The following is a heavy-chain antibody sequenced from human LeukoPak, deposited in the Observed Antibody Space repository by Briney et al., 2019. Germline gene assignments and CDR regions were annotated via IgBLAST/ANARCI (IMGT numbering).Heavy chain of an antibody. Sequence: ASVKVSCKASGGTFSSYSINWVRQTPGQGLEWMGGIIPIFGTANYAQRFQGRVTITTDESTSTAYMELSSLRSEDTAVYYCARGNRRRTFDIWGQGTMVTVSS. CDR2: IIPIFGTA. CDR1: GGTFSSYS. V-gene: IGHV1-69*05. J-gene: IGHJ3*02. CDR3: ARGNRRRTFDI.